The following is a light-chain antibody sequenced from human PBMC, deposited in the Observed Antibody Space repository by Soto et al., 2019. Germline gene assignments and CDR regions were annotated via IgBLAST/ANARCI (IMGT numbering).Light chain of an antibody. J-gene: IGLJ1*01. Sequence: QSALTQPAPVSGSPGQSITISCTGTSSDVGGYNYVSWYQQHQGKAPKLIIYDVNNRPSGVSNRFSGSKSGNTASLTISGLQAEDEADCYCSSYTSSRTYVFGTGTKVTVL. V-gene: IGLV2-14*03. CDR2: DVN. CDR1: SSDVGGYNY. CDR3: SSYTSSRTYV.